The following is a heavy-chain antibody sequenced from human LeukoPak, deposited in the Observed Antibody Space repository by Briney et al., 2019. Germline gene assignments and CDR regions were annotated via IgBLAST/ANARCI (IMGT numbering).Heavy chain of an antibody. V-gene: IGHV4-39*07. CDR1: GGSISSSSYY. D-gene: IGHD5-18*01. J-gene: IGHJ4*02. CDR2: IYYSGST. CDR3: AGDSAIVTLFDY. Sequence: SETLSLNCSVSGGSISSSSYYWGWIRQPPGKGLEWIGSIYYSGSTYYNPSLRSRVTISVDTAKNQFSLKLSSVTAADTAVYYCAGDSAIVTLFDYWGQGTLVTVSS.